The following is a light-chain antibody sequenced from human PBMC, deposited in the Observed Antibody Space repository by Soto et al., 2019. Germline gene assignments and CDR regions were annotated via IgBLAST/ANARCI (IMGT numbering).Light chain of an antibody. Sequence: QSVLTQPASVSGSPGQSITISCTGTSSDVGGYNYVSWYQQYPGKAPKLMIHDVSNRPSGVSNRFSGSKSGNTASLTISGLQAEDEADYFCSSYTGSSTYVFGTGTKVTVL. V-gene: IGLV2-14*03. CDR3: SSYTGSSTYV. J-gene: IGLJ1*01. CDR1: SSDVGGYNY. CDR2: DVS.